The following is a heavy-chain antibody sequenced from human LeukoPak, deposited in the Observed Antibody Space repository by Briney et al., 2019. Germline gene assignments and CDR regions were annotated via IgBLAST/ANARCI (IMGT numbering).Heavy chain of an antibody. J-gene: IGHJ4*02. CDR1: GGTFSTYA. CDR3: ARQGKLRCLFY. D-gene: IGHD4-17*01. CDR2: IVPIFGLA. V-gene: IGHV1-69*13. Sequence: SVKVSCKASGGTFSTYASSWVRQAPGQGLEWMGGIVPIFGLANYAQKFQARVTITADESTSTVYMELSSLRSEDTAVYYCARQGKLRCLFYWGQGTLVTVSS.